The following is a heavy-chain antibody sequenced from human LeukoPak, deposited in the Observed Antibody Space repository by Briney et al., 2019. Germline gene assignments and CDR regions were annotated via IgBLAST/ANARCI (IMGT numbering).Heavy chain of an antibody. J-gene: IGHJ4*02. V-gene: IGHV3-7*01. Sequence: GGSLRLSCVASGFTFSDYWMSWVRQAPGMGLEWVANIETDGDQKNYVDSVKGRFTISRDNARNSLYLQMRSLRVEDTAVYYCARALEADYWGQGTLVTVSS. CDR1: GFTFSDYW. CDR3: ARALEADY. CDR2: IETDGDQK.